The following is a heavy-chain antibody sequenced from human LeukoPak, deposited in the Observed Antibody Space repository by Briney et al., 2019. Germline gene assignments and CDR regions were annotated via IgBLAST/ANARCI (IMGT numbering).Heavy chain of an antibody. V-gene: IGHV1-18*01. CDR2: ISAYNGNT. CDR1: GYTFTSYG. Sequence: ASVKVSCKASGYTFTSYGISWVRQAPGQGLEWMGWISAYNGNTNYAQKLQGRVTMTTDTSTSTAYMELRSLRSDDTAVYYCARSVTYYYDSSGYQIGVYYYYYMDVWGKGTTVTVSS. CDR3: ARSVTYYYDSSGYQIGVYYYYYMDV. J-gene: IGHJ6*03. D-gene: IGHD3-22*01.